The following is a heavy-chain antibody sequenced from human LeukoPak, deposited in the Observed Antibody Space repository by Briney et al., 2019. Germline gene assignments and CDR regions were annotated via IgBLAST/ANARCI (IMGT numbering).Heavy chain of an antibody. D-gene: IGHD2-15*01. J-gene: IGHJ4*02. CDR3: ARALDGVALDY. CDR2: VSAYNGNT. Sequence: GASVKVSCKASGYTFTSYQINWVRQAPGQGPEWMGWVSAYNGNTNYAQKLQGRVTVTTDTSTSTASMELRSLRSDDTAVYYCARALDGVALDYWGQGTLVTVSS. CDR1: GYTFTSYQ. V-gene: IGHV1-18*01.